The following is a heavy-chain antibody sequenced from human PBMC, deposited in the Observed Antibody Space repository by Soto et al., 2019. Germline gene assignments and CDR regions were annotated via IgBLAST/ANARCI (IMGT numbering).Heavy chain of an antibody. CDR2: IYWDDDK. J-gene: IGHJ6*02. CDR3: AHSKYYYYYGMDV. CDR1: GFSLNTSGVG. V-gene: IGHV2-5*02. Sequence: QITLKESGPTLVKPTQTLTLTCTFSGFSLNTSGVGVGWIRQPPGKALEWLALIYWDDDKRYSPSLKTRLIITKDTSKNQVVLIMTNMDPVDTATYYCAHSKYYYYYGMDVWGQGTTVTVSS.